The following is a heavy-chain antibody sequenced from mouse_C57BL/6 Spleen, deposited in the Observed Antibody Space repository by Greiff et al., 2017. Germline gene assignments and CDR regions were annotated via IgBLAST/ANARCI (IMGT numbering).Heavy chain of an antibody. V-gene: IGHV1-42*01. Sequence: VQLKQSGPELVKPGASVKISCKASGYSFTGYYMNWVKQSPEKSLEWIGEINPSTGGTTYNQKFKAKATLTVDKSSSTAYMQLKSLTSEDSAVYYCARNADSPWFTYWGQGTLVTVSA. CDR3: ARNADSPWFTY. CDR2: INPSTGGT. D-gene: IGHD2-4*01. CDR1: GYSFTGYY. J-gene: IGHJ3*01.